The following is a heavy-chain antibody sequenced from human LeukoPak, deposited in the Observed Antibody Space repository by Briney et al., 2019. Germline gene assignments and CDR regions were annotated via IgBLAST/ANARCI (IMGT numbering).Heavy chain of an antibody. CDR3: ARSLTLYYYDSSGQRGAFDI. V-gene: IGHV5-51*01. Sequence: GESLKISCKGSGYSFTSYWIGWVRQMPGKGLEWMGIIYPGDSDTRYSPSFQGQVTISADKSISTAYLQWSSLKASDTAMYYCARSLTLYYYDSSGQRGAFDIWGQGTMVTVSS. CDR1: GYSFTSYW. J-gene: IGHJ3*02. D-gene: IGHD3-22*01. CDR2: IYPGDSDT.